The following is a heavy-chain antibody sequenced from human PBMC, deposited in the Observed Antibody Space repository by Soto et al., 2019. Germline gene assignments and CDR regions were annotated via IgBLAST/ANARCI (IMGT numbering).Heavy chain of an antibody. Sequence: PSETLSLTCTVSGDSISSENWWSWVRQAPGKGLEWIGEIYQSGATHYTPSPKSRVTISLDKSKNRFSLKLHSVTAADTAVYYCARDAGASRYYGMDVWGQGTTVTVSS. CDR1: GDSISSENW. D-gene: IGHD2-8*02. CDR2: IYQSGAT. CDR3: ARDAGASRYYGMDV. V-gene: IGHV4-4*02. J-gene: IGHJ6*02.